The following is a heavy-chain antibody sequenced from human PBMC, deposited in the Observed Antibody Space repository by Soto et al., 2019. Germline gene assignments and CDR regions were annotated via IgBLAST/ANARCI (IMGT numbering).Heavy chain of an antibody. Sequence: EVQLVESGGGSVQPGGSLRLHCAASGFTFSSHWMYWVRQAPGKGLFWVSRINSEGSSRRYADSVNGRFTVSRDNAKNTLYLQMNSLRAEDTAVYYCASEATYSSGRGMDVWGQGTLVTVSS. CDR3: ASEATYSSGRGMDV. V-gene: IGHV3-74*01. D-gene: IGHD3-22*01. CDR1: GFTFSSHW. J-gene: IGHJ4*02. CDR2: INSEGSSR.